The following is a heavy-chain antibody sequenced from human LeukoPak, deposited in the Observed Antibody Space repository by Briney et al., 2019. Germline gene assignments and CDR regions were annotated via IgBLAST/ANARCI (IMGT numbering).Heavy chain of an antibody. V-gene: IGHV3-13*01. CDR3: ARERLGATKRVVNYDFDL. CDR1: GFTFSSYD. Sequence: EGSLRLSCAASGFTFSSYDMHWVRQAAGKGLEWISTIGTADDTYYLASVEGRFTISRENAKNSLYLQMSSLRAGDTAMYYCARERLGATKRVVNYDFDLWGRGTLVTVSS. CDR2: IGTADDT. D-gene: IGHD2-2*01. J-gene: IGHJ2*01.